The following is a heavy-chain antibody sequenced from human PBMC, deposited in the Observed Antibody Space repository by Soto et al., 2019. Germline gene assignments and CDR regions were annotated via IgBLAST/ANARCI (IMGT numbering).Heavy chain of an antibody. V-gene: IGHV1-2*02. J-gene: IGHJ6*02. CDR2: INPNSGGT. CDR1: GYTFTGYY. Sequence: GASVKVSCKASGYTFTGYYMHWVRQAPGQGLEWMGWINPNSGGTNYAQKFQGRVTMTRDTSISTAYMELSRLRSDDTAVYYCARDYPYSSSSRDYYYGMDVWGQGTTGTVAS. D-gene: IGHD6-6*01. CDR3: ARDYPYSSSSRDYYYGMDV.